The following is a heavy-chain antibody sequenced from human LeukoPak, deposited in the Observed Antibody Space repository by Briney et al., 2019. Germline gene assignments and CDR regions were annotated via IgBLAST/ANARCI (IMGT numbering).Heavy chain of an antibody. CDR2: INPSGGST. CDR3: ARVRGVLMVYAPRKYMDV. D-gene: IGHD2-8*01. J-gene: IGHJ6*03. Sequence: ASVKVSCKASGYTFTSYYMHWVRQAPGQGLEWMGIINPSGGSTSYAQKFQGRVTMTRDTSTSTVYMELSSLRSEDTAVYYCARVRGVLMVYAPRKYMDVWGKGTTVTVSS. V-gene: IGHV1-46*01. CDR1: GYTFTSYY.